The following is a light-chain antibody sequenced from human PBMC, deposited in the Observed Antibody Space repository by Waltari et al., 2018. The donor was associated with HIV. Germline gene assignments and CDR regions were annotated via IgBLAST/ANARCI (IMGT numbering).Light chain of an antibody. CDR2: EVT. CDR1: SSDIGAYDS. J-gene: IGLJ3*02. Sequence: QSALTQPPSASGSLGQSVTISCTGSSSDIGAYDSVSWFQQPPRSAPTLLLYEVTRRPSTVSDRFSGPRSGSTAFLTVAGLQPDDEATYFCSSYGDSLRVLFGGGTNVTVL. V-gene: IGLV2-8*01. CDR3: SSYGDSLRVL.